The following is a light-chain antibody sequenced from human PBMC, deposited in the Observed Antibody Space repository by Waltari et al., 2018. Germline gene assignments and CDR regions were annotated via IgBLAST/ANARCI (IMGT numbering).Light chain of an antibody. Sequence: DIVMTQSPLSLPVTPGESASISCRSSQSLLYSNGYNYLDWYLQEPGQSPQLLIYEVSNRFSGVPDRFSGSGSGTDFTLKISRVEAEDVGLYYCMQSIQFPLTFGGGTKVEIK. CDR3: MQSIQFPLT. V-gene: IGKV2D-29*02. J-gene: IGKJ4*01. CDR1: QSLLYSNGYNY. CDR2: EVS.